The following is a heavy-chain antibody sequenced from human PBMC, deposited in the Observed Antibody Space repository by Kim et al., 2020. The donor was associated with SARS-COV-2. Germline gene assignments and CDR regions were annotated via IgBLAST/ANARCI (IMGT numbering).Heavy chain of an antibody. CDR1: GGSISSSSYY. D-gene: IGHD3-22*01. V-gene: IGHV4-39*01. J-gene: IGHJ4*02. Sequence: SETLSLTCTVSGGSISSSSYYWGWIRQPPGKGLGWIGSIYYSGSTYYNPSLKSRVTISVDTSKNQFSLKLGSVTAADTAIYYCACGYYSRGDYWGQGSLVTVSS. CDR2: IYYSGST. CDR3: ACGYYSRGDY.